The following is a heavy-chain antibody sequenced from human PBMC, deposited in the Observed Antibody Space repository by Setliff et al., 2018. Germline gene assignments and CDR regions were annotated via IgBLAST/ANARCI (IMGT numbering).Heavy chain of an antibody. CDR1: GGTFSSYV. CDR3: ARKGPNSSSHVFGY. Sequence: ASVKVSCKASGGTFSSYVISWVREAPGQGLEWMGGTIPLLPLPNYAVKFQGRVTITRDTSATTVYMELSSLRSDDMAVYYCARKGPNSSSHVFGYWGQGTLVTVSS. D-gene: IGHD3-16*01. CDR2: TIPLLPLP. V-gene: IGHV1-69*10. J-gene: IGHJ4*02.